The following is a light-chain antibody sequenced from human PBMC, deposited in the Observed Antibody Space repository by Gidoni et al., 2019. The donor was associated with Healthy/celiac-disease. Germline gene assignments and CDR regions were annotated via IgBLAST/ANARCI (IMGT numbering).Light chain of an antibody. Sequence: DIQMTQSPSSLSASVGDRVTITRRASQSISSYLNWYQQKPGKAPKLLIYAASSLQSGVPSRFSCSGSGTDFTLTISSLQPEDFATYYCQQSYSTPPTFGQXTKLEIK. CDR1: QSISSY. J-gene: IGKJ2*01. CDR3: QQSYSTPPT. CDR2: AAS. V-gene: IGKV1-39*01.